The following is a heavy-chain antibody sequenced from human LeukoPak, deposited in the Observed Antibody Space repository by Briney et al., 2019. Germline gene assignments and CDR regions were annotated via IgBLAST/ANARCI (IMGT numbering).Heavy chain of an antibody. D-gene: IGHD3-10*01. CDR1: GFTFSSYG. V-gene: IGHV3-23*01. CDR2: ISGSGGST. Sequence: GGTLRLSCAASGFTFSSYGMSWVRQAPGKGLEWVSAISGSGGSTYYADSVKGRFTVSRDNSKNTLYLQMNSLRTEDTAIYYCARYAVYGSPFFDYWGQGTLVSVSS. CDR3: ARYAVYGSPFFDY. J-gene: IGHJ4*02.